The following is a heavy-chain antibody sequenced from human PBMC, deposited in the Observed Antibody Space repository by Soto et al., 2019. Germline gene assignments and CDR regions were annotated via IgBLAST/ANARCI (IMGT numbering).Heavy chain of an antibody. CDR2: IDPSDSYT. CDR3: ASSDYYDSSGYTYYYGMDV. D-gene: IGHD3-22*01. CDR1: GYSFTSYW. V-gene: IGHV5-10-1*01. Sequence: GESLKISCKGSGYSFTSYWISWVRQMPGKGLEWMGRIDPSDSYTNYSPSFQGHVTISADKSISTAYLQWSSLKASDTAMYYCASSDYYDSSGYTYYYGMDVWGQGTTVTVSS. J-gene: IGHJ6*02.